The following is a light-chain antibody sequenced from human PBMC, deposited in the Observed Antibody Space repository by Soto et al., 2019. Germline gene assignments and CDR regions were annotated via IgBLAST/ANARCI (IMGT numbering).Light chain of an antibody. Sequence: DIQMTQSPSTLSAFVGDTVTITCRASQSISDWLAWYQQKTGKAPKLLIYKASNLESGVTSRFSGSGSGTEFTLTISSLEPDDFATYYCQQYKSYPLTFGGGTKVEIK. V-gene: IGKV1-5*03. CDR1: QSISDW. CDR2: KAS. J-gene: IGKJ4*01. CDR3: QQYKSYPLT.